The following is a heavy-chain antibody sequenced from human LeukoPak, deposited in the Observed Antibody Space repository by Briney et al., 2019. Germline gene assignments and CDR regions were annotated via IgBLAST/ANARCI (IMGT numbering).Heavy chain of an antibody. V-gene: IGHV3-33*01. CDR3: ARGYDILTAYGD. CDR2: IWYDGSNK. Sequence: GRSLRLSCAASGFTFSSYGMHWVRQAPGKGLEWVAIIWYDGSNKYYADSVKGRFTISRDNSKNTMYLQVNSLRAEDTALYYCARGYDILTAYGDWGQGTLVTVSS. CDR1: GFTFSSYG. J-gene: IGHJ4*02. D-gene: IGHD3-9*01.